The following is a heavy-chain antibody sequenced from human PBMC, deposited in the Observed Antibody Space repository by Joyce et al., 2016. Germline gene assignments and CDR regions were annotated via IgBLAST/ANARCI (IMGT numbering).Heavy chain of an antibody. CDR3: ARSDWTLDI. CDR1: GSTFTSFR. CDR2: ISPYSGNA. D-gene: IGHD2-21*01. V-gene: IGHV1-18*01. Sequence: QVQLVQSGAEVKKPGASVKVSCEASGSTFTSFRITWVRQAPGHGLEGMGGISPYSGNADYAQEFQGRVTMTTDPSTRTAYMEMRSLRYDDTAVYFCARSDWTLDIWGQGTMVTVSS. J-gene: IGHJ3*02.